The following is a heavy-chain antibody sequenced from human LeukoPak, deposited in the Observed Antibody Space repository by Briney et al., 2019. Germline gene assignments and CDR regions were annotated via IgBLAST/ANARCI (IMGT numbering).Heavy chain of an antibody. CDR1: GGSFSGYY. CDR3: ARTFDY. J-gene: IGHJ4*02. CDR2: IYYSGST. V-gene: IGHV4-59*08. Sequence: SETLSLTCAVYGGSFSGYYWSWIRQPPGKGLEWIGYIYYSGSTNYNPSLKSRVTISVDTSKNQFSLKLSSVTAADTAVYYCARTFDYWGQGTLVTVSS.